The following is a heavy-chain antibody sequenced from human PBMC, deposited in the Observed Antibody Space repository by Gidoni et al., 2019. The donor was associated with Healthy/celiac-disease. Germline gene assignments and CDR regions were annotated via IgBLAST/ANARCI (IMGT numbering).Heavy chain of an antibody. D-gene: IGHD6-25*01. CDR3: ARDKQRGAFDI. J-gene: IGHJ3*02. V-gene: IGHV3-48*03. Sequence: EVQLVESGGGLVQPGGSLRLSCAASGFTFSSYEMNWVRQAPGKGLEWVSYISSSGSTIYYADSVKGRFTISRDNAKNSLYLQMNSLRAEDTAVYYCARDKQRGAFDIWGQGTMVTVSS. CDR2: ISSSGSTI. CDR1: GFTFSSYE.